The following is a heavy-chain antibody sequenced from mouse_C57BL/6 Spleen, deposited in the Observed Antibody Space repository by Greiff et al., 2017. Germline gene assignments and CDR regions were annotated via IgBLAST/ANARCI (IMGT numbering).Heavy chain of an antibody. Sequence: QVQLQQSGPGLVQPSQSLSITCTVSGFSLTSYGVHWVRQSPGKGLEWLGVIWSGGSTDYNAAFISRLSISKDNSKSQVFFKMNSLQADDTAIYYCARGDYGSSYRFAYGGQGTLVTVSA. V-gene: IGHV2-2*01. CDR3: ARGDYGSSYRFAY. J-gene: IGHJ3*01. CDR1: GFSLTSYG. CDR2: IWSGGST. D-gene: IGHD1-1*01.